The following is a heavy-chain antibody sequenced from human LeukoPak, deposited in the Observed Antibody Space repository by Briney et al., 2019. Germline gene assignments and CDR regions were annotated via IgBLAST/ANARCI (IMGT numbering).Heavy chain of an antibody. J-gene: IGHJ3*02. CDR3: AREDLDYGDYVHAFDI. CDR2: IYYSGST. D-gene: IGHD4-17*01. V-gene: IGHV4-30-4*01. Sequence: PSETLSLTCTVSGGSISSGDYYWSWIRQPPGKGLEWIGYIYYSGSTYYNPSLKSRVTISVDTSKNQFSLKLSSVTAADTAVYYCAREDLDYGDYVHAFDIWGQGTMVTVSS. CDR1: GGSISSGDYY.